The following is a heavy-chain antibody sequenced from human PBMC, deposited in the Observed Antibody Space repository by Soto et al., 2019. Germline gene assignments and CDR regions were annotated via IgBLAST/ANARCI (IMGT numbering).Heavy chain of an antibody. J-gene: IGHJ5*02. Sequence: SETLSLTCTDSGGSISSYYWNWIRQPPGKGLEWIGYIYYSGSTNYNPSLKSRVTISVDTSKNQFSLKLSSVTAADTAVYYCARCYDFWSGSPLGWFDPWGQGTLVTVSS. D-gene: IGHD3-3*01. CDR3: ARCYDFWSGSPLGWFDP. CDR2: IYYSGST. CDR1: GGSISSYY. V-gene: IGHV4-59*01.